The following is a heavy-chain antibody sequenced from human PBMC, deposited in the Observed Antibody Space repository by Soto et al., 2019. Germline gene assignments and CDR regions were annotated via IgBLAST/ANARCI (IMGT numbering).Heavy chain of an antibody. CDR2: IIPIFGTA. CDR1: GGTFSSFA. Sequence: VQLVQSGAELRKPGSSVMVSCKASGGTFSSFAISWVRQAPGQGLEWMGGIIPIFGTANYAQKFQGRVTITADQSTSTAFMELSSLRSEDSAVYYCARVGNSSGWYDYWGQGTLVTVSS. CDR3: ARVGNSSGWYDY. D-gene: IGHD6-19*01. V-gene: IGHV1-69*01. J-gene: IGHJ4*02.